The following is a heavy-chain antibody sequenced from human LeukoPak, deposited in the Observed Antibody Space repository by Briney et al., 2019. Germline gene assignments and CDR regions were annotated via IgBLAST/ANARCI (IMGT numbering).Heavy chain of an antibody. CDR1: GGSISSYY. Sequence: SETLSLTCTVSGGSISSYYWSWIRQPPGKGLEWIGYIYYSGSTIYNPSLKSRVTISVDRSKNQFSLKLSSVTAADTAVYYCARDRYGSVRAAAYNWFDPWGQGTLVTVSS. J-gene: IGHJ5*02. CDR3: ARDRYGSVRAAAYNWFDP. CDR2: IYYSGST. V-gene: IGHV4-59*12. D-gene: IGHD3-10*01.